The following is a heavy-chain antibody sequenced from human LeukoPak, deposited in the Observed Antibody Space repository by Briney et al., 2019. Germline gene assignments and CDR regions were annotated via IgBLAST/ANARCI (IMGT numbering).Heavy chain of an antibody. J-gene: IGHJ4*02. V-gene: IGHV1-8*01. CDR2: MNPNSGNT. CDR1: GYTFTTYD. D-gene: IGHD3-22*01. Sequence: ASVKVSCKASGYTFTTYDINWVRQATGQGLEWMGWMNPNSGNTGYAQKFQGRVTMTRNTSISTAYMELSSLRSEDTAVYYCARGGYYDRSGSYTVDYWGQGTLVTVSS. CDR3: ARGGYYDRSGSYTVDY.